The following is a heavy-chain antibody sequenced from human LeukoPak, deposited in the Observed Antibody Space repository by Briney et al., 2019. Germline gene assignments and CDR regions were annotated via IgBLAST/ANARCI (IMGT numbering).Heavy chain of an antibody. V-gene: IGHV3-33*01. D-gene: IGHD2-2*01. Sequence: GGSPRLSCAASGFTFSSYGMHWVRQAPGKGREWVAVIWYDGSNKYYADSVKGRFTISRDNSKNTLYLQLNSLRAEDTAVYYCARAHPYCSSTSCYDQRAGVYYYYGMDVWGQGTTVTVSS. CDR2: IWYDGSNK. J-gene: IGHJ6*02. CDR3: ARAHPYCSSTSCYDQRAGVYYYYGMDV. CDR1: GFTFSSYG.